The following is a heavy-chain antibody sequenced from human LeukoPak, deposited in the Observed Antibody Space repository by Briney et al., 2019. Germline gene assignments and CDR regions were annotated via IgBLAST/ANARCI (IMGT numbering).Heavy chain of an antibody. Sequence: KPSETLSLTCAVSGYSISSDYYWGWIRQPPGRGLEWIASIYRSGRTYYNLSLKSRVTISLDTSKNQFSLKVNSVTAADTAVYFCARDRGGGSSPIDYWGQGTLVTVSS. J-gene: IGHJ4*02. D-gene: IGHD6-6*01. CDR1: GYSISSDYY. CDR2: IYRSGRT. V-gene: IGHV4-38-2*02. CDR3: ARDRGGGSSPIDY.